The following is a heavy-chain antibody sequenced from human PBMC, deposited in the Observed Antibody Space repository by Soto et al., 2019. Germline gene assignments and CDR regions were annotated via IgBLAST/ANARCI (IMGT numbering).Heavy chain of an antibody. Sequence: EVQLVESGGGLVQPGRSLRLSCAASGFTFDDYAMHWVRQAPGKGLEWVSGISWNSGSIGYADSVKGRFTISRDNAKNSLYLQMNSLRAEDTALYYCARDPQYSGSLSEGGDAFDIWGQGTMVTVSS. CDR1: GFTFDDYA. V-gene: IGHV3-9*01. D-gene: IGHD1-26*01. CDR2: ISWNSGSI. CDR3: ARDPQYSGSLSEGGDAFDI. J-gene: IGHJ3*02.